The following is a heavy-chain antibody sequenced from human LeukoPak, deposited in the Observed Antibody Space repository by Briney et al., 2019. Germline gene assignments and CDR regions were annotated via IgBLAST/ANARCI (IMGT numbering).Heavy chain of an antibody. V-gene: IGHV1-8*01. J-gene: IGHJ4*02. CDR2: MNPDTGNS. CDR1: GYTFSSYD. Sequence: GASVKVSCKGSGYTFSSYDINWVRQATGQGLEWMGWMNPDTGNSGYAQKFQGRVTMTRDTSISTAYMELSSLRSEDTAVYYFAXXXXXXAXXXXSVXYYLGYWGQGTLVTVSS. CDR3: AXXXXXXAXXXXSVXYYLGY. D-gene: IGHD3-10*01.